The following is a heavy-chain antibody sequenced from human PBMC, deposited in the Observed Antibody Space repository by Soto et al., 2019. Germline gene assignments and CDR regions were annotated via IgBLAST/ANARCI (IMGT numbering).Heavy chain of an antibody. CDR2: IYPGDSDT. CDR3: AVVGNHAFDI. J-gene: IGHJ3*02. Sequence: GEPLKISCKASGYSFTNYWIGWVRQMPGKGLEWMGIIYPGDSDTRYSPSFQGQVTISADKSISTAYLQWNSLKASDTAMFYCAVVGNHAFDIWGQGTMVTVSS. V-gene: IGHV5-51*01. CDR1: GYSFTNYW. D-gene: IGHD1-26*01.